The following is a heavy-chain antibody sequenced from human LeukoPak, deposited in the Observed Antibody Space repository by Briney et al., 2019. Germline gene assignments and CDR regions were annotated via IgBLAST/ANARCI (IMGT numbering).Heavy chain of an antibody. D-gene: IGHD6-19*01. Sequence: SETLSLTCTVSGGSISSYYWSWIRQPPGKGLEWIGYIYYSGGTNYNPSLKSRVTISVDTSKNQFSLKLSSVTAADTAVYYCARRPRYSSGWYSVDYYYYMDVWGKGTTVTVSS. J-gene: IGHJ6*03. V-gene: IGHV4-59*08. CDR2: IYYSGGT. CDR1: GGSISSYY. CDR3: ARRPRYSSGWYSVDYYYYMDV.